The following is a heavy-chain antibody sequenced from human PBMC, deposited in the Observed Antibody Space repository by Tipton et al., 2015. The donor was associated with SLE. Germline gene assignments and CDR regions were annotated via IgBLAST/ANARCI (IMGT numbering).Heavy chain of an antibody. D-gene: IGHD3-9*01. Sequence: GSLRLSCEASGFTFSDYWMTWVRQAPGRGLEWVANIRRDGDSMYYVDPVKGRFTVSRDNAKNSLYLQMNSLRAADTGVYYCARAADSAILTGSLYFFDFWGQGTLVTVSS. CDR2: IRRDGDSM. J-gene: IGHJ4*02. CDR3: ARAADSAILTGSLYFFDF. CDR1: GFTFSDYW. V-gene: IGHV3-7*01.